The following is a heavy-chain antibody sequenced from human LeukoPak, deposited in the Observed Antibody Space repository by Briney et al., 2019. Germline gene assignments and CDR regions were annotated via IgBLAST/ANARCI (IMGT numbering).Heavy chain of an antibody. CDR2: IRSGSTYI. V-gene: IGHV3-21*01. CDR1: GFTFSTYS. CDR3: ARDGIFDY. Sequence: GGSLRLSCATSGFTFSTYSMHWVRQAPGKGLEWVSSIRSGSTYINYADSVKGRFTISRDDAKKSLYLQMNSLRAEDTAVYYCARDGIFDYWGQGTLVTVSS. J-gene: IGHJ4*02.